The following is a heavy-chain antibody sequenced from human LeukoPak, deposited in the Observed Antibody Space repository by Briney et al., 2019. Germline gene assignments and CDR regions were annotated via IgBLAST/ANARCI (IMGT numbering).Heavy chain of an antibody. CDR2: ISSSSTYI. D-gene: IGHD6-13*01. CDR3: ARGSQWNPGIAAAGNFDY. J-gene: IGHJ4*02. V-gene: IGHV3-21*01. Sequence: KLGGSLRLSCAASGFTFSSYSMNWVRQAPGKGLEWVSSISSSSTYIYSADSVKGRFTISRDNTRNSLYLQMNSLRAEDTAVYYCARGSQWNPGIAAAGNFDYWGQGTLVTVSS. CDR1: GFTFSSYS.